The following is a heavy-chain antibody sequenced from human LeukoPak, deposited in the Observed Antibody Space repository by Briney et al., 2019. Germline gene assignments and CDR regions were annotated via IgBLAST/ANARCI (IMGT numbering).Heavy chain of an antibody. CDR2: IIPIFGTA. J-gene: IGHJ4*02. Sequence: SVKVSFKASGGTFSSYAISWVRQAPGQGLEWMGGIIPIFGTANYAQKFQGKVTITADESTSTAYMELSSLRSEDTAVYYCATRGYYDSSGYYFGYWGQGTLVTVSS. CDR3: ATRGYYDSSGYYFGY. V-gene: IGHV1-69*01. D-gene: IGHD3-22*01. CDR1: GGTFSSYA.